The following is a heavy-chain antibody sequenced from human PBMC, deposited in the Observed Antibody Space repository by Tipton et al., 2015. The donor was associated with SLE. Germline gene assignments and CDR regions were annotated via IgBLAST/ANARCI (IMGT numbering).Heavy chain of an antibody. J-gene: IGHJ6*02. Sequence: TLSLTCTVSGGSISSYYWSWIRQPPGKGLEWIGYIYYSGSTNYNPSLKSRVTISVDRSNNQFSLKLSSVTAADTAMYFCVRDSNFDWHSAMDVWGQGTTVAVSS. CDR3: VRDSNFDWHSAMDV. CDR2: IYYSGST. V-gene: IGHV4-59*12. D-gene: IGHD3-9*01. CDR1: GGSISSYY.